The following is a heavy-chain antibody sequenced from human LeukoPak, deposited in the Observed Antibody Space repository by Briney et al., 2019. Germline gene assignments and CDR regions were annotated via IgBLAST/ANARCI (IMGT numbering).Heavy chain of an antibody. V-gene: IGHV4-39*07. D-gene: IGHD5-24*01. Sequence: GSLRLSCAASGFTFSSYSMNWVRQPPGKGLEWIGSIYYSGSTYYNPSLKSRVTISVDTSKNQFSLKLSSVTAADTAVYYCARDWEDGYNYGVGAFDIWGQGTMVTVSS. CDR1: GFTFSSYS. J-gene: IGHJ3*02. CDR3: ARDWEDGYNYGVGAFDI. CDR2: IYYSGST.